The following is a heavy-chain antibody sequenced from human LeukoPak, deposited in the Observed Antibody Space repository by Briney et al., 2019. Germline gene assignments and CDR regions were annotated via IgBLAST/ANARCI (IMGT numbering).Heavy chain of an antibody. CDR3: ARHGHYYDSKASNWFDP. J-gene: IGHJ5*02. Sequence: MASETLSLTCAVYGGSFSGYYWSWIRQPPGKGLEWIGEINHSGSTNYNPSLKSRVTISVDTSKSQFPLNLSSVTAADTAVYYCARHGHYYDSKASNWFDPWGQGTLVTVSS. CDR1: GGSFSGYY. CDR2: INHSGST. V-gene: IGHV4-34*01. D-gene: IGHD3-22*01.